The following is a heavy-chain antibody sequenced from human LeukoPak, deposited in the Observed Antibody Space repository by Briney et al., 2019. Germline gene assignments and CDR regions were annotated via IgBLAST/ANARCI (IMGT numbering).Heavy chain of an antibody. J-gene: IGHJ3*02. Sequence: ASVKVSCKASGGTFSSYAISWVRQAPGQGLEWMGRIIHILGIANYAQKFQGRVTITADKSTSTAYMELSSLRSEDTAVYYCAVSWTPVGSSYAFDIWGQGTMVTVSS. V-gene: IGHV1-69*04. CDR3: AVSWTPVGSSYAFDI. D-gene: IGHD3/OR15-3a*01. CDR2: IIHILGIA. CDR1: GGTFSSYA.